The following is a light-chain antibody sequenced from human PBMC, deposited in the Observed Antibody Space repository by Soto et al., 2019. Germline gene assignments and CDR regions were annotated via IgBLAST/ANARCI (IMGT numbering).Light chain of an antibody. Sequence: QSVLTQPPSASGTPGQRVTISCSGSSSNIGSNYVYWYQQLPGTAPKLLIYRNNQRPSGVPDRFSGSKSDTSASLAISGLRSEDEADYYCAAWDGSLSGQVFGGGTKVTVL. V-gene: IGLV1-47*01. CDR2: RNN. CDR1: SSNIGSNY. J-gene: IGLJ2*01. CDR3: AAWDGSLSGQV.